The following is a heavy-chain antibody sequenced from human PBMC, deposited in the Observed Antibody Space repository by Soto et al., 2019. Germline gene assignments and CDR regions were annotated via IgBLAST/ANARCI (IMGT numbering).Heavy chain of an antibody. D-gene: IGHD6-6*01. CDR1: GYTFTSYY. CDR2: IYSGGST. Sequence: ASVKVSCKASGYTFTSYYMHWVRQAPGKGLEWVSVIYSGGSTYYADSVKGRFTISRDNSKNTLYLQMNSLRAEDTAVYYCARDKKYSSSSYYYYYGMDVWGQGTTVTVSS. V-gene: IGHV3-53*01. J-gene: IGHJ6*02. CDR3: ARDKKYSSSSYYYYYGMDV.